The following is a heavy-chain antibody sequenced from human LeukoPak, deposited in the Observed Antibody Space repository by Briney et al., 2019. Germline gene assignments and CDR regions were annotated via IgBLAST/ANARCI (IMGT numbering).Heavy chain of an antibody. V-gene: IGHV5-10-1*01. CDR3: AGAGRAVAGNAEYFQH. CDR1: GYRFTSYW. D-gene: IGHD6-19*01. CDR2: IDPSDSYT. Sequence: GEPLRISFKGSGYRFTSYWISWVRQMPGKGLEWMGRIDPSDSYTNYSPSFQGHVTISADKSISTAYLQGSSLKASDTAMYYCAGAGRAVAGNAEYFQHWGQGSLVTVSS. J-gene: IGHJ1*01.